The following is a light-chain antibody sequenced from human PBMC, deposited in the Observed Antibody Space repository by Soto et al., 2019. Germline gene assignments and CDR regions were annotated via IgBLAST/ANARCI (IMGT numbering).Light chain of an antibody. CDR3: SSYTSTNTVI. V-gene: IGLV2-14*03. CDR2: NVS. CDR1: SSDVGRFNY. Sequence: QSVLTQPASVSGSLGQSITISCSGTSSDVGRFNYVSWYQQHPGKAPKLMIYNVSNRPSGVSNRFSGSKSVNTASLTISGLQAEDEADYYCSSYTSTNTVIFGGGTQLTVL. J-gene: IGLJ7*01.